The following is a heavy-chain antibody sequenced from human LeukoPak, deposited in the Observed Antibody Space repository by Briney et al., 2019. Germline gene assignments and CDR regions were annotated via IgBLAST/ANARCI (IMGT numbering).Heavy chain of an antibody. Sequence: GGSLRLSCAASGFTFSSYWMSWVRQAPGKGLEWVANIKQDGSEKYYVDSVKGRFTISRDNAKNSLYLQMNSLRAENTAVYYCAGSWSPYDAFDIWGQGTMVTVSS. CDR2: IKQDGSEK. CDR3: AGSWSPYDAFDI. V-gene: IGHV3-7*01. D-gene: IGHD6-13*01. J-gene: IGHJ3*02. CDR1: GFTFSSYW.